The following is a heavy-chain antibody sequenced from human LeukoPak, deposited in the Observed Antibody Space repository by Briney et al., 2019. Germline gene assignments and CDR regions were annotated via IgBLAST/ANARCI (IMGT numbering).Heavy chain of an antibody. D-gene: IGHD7-27*01. CDR2: ISYDGSNK. Sequence: PWRYLRRSCAASGFTFCSYAMHWVRQAPGQGLEWVAVISYDGSNKYYADSVKGRFTISKDNTKNTLYLQMNSLRAEDTAVYYCARDGPGDASAFDIWGQGTMVTVSS. CDR1: GFTFCSYA. J-gene: IGHJ3*02. V-gene: IGHV3-30*04. CDR3: ARDGPGDASAFDI.